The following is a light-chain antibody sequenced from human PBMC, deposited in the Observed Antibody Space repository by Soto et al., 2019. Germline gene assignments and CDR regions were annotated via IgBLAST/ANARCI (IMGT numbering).Light chain of an antibody. CDR1: QSISSSY. CDR2: GAS. Sequence: EIVLTQSPGTLSLSPGERATLSCRASQSISSSYLAWYQQKPGQAPRLLIYGASRRATGIPDRFSGSGSGTDFTLTIRRVEPEDFAVYNCQQYDNSRWTFGQGTKV. V-gene: IGKV3-20*01. J-gene: IGKJ1*01. CDR3: QQYDNSRWT.